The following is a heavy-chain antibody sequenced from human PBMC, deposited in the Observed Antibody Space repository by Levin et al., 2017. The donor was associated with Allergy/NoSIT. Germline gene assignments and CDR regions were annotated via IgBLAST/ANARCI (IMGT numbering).Heavy chain of an antibody. CDR2: INAANGDT. V-gene: IGHV1-3*01. Sequence: ASVKVSCKASGYSFTSYTVHLVRQAPGQRLEWMGWINAANGDTSLSQRFPGRVAITRDASTNTVSLELRGLRSEDTAVYFCARDFCSGSTCSLFGAWGQGTLVIVST. J-gene: IGHJ5*02. CDR3: ARDFCSGSTCSLFGA. D-gene: IGHD3-3*01. CDR1: GYSFTSYT.